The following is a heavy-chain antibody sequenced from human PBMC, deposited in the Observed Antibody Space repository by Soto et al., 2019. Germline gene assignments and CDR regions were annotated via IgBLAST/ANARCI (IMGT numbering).Heavy chain of an antibody. Sequence: SETLSLTCTVSGGSISNKYWSWIRQPAGKGLEWIGRMSSSGVTNYSPSFKSRVTMSVDMSKNQFSLKLSSVTATDAAVYYCARALDSSGWYGDDAFDIWGQGTMVTVSS. CDR1: GGSISNKY. J-gene: IGHJ3*02. CDR2: MSSSGVT. D-gene: IGHD6-19*01. V-gene: IGHV4-4*07. CDR3: ARALDSSGWYGDDAFDI.